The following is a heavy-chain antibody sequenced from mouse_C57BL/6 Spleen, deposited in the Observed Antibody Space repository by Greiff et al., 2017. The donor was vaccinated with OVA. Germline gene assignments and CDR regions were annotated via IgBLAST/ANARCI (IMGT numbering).Heavy chain of an antibody. D-gene: IGHD1-1*01. V-gene: IGHV5-17*01. CDR1: GFTFSDYG. CDR3: ATHGTNPIYYYGGSYPYYAMDY. J-gene: IGHJ4*01. CDR2: ISSGSSTI. Sequence: EVKLQESGGGLVKPGGSLKLSCAASGFTFSDYGMHWVRQAPEKGLEWVAYISSGSSTIYYADTVKGRFTISRDNAKNTLFLQMTSLRSEDTAMYYCATHGTNPIYYYGGSYPYYAMDYWGQGTSVTVSS.